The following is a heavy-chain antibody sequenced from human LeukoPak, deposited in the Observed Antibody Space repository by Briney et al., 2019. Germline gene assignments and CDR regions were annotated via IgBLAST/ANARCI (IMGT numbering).Heavy chain of an antibody. J-gene: IGHJ5*02. CDR2: MNPNSGNT. CDR3: ARDRTYYDFWSGYGLPSSDNWFDP. D-gene: IGHD3-3*01. CDR1: GYTFTSYD. Sequence: ASVKVSCTASGYTFTSYDINWVRQATGQGLEWMGWMNPNSGNTGYAQKFQGRVTMTRNTSISTAYMELSSLRSEDTAVYYCARDRTYYDFWSGYGLPSSDNWFDPWGQGTLVTVSS. V-gene: IGHV1-8*01.